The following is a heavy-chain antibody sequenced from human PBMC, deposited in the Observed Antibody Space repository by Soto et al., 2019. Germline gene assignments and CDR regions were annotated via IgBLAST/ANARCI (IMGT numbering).Heavy chain of an antibody. V-gene: IGHV1-69*06. D-gene: IGHD3-3*01. CDR3: ASSGRFLEWLSEDPYYYYGVDV. CDR1: GGTFSSYA. J-gene: IGHJ6*02. Sequence: SVKVSCKASGGTFSSYAISWVRQAPGQGLEWMGGIIPIFGTANYAQKFQGRVTITADKSTSTAYMELSSLRSEDTAVYYCASSGRFLEWLSEDPYYYYGVDVWGQGTTVTVSS. CDR2: IIPIFGTA.